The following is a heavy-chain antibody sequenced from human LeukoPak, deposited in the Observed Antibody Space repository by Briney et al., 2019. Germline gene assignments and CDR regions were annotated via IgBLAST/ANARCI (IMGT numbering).Heavy chain of an antibody. D-gene: IGHD1-1*01. J-gene: IGHJ4*02. CDR3: AISYGRVVGTDFDY. Sequence: ASVRVSCKASGYTFTGYYMHWVRQAPGQGLEWMGWMNPSSGERKYVQSFQGRVTLTRDTSITTAYMELSSLTSDDTAVYYCAISYGRVVGTDFDYWGQGTLVSVAS. CDR2: MNPSSGER. CDR1: GYTFTGYY. V-gene: IGHV1-2*02.